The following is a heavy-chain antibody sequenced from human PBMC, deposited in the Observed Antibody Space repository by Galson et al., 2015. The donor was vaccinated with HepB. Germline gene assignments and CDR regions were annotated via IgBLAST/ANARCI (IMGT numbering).Heavy chain of an antibody. Sequence: SVKVSCKASGYTFSTNAISWVRQAPGQGLEWMGWISANSGDTRYAQNLQGRVTLTTDTSTSTAYLELRSLRSDDTAAYYCARDRDYRFDYWGERTLVTLSS. CDR3: ARDRDYRFDY. V-gene: IGHV1-18*04. CDR1: GYTFSTNA. D-gene: IGHD4/OR15-4a*01. J-gene: IGHJ4*02. CDR2: ISANSGDT.